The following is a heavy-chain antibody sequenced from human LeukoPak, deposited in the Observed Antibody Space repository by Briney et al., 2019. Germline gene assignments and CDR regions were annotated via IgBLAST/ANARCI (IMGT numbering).Heavy chain of an antibody. D-gene: IGHD1-26*01. V-gene: IGHV4-34*01. CDR2: INHSGST. CDR3: AREGAVLYYFDY. J-gene: IGHJ4*02. CDR1: GGSFSGYY. Sequence: SETLSLTCAVYGGSFSGYYWSWIRQPPGKGLEWIGEINHSGSTNYNPSPKSRVTISVDTSKNQFSLKLSSVTAADTAVYYCAREGAVLYYFDYWGQGTLVTVSS.